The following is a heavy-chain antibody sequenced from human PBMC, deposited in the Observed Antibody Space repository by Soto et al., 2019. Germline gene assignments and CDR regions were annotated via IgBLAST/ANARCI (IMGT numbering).Heavy chain of an antibody. CDR1: GYTFITYG. J-gene: IGHJ4*02. D-gene: IGHD3-22*01. V-gene: IGHV1-18*01. CDR3: ARGPTDYYDSSANYFLDY. CDR2: ISTYNGNT. Sequence: QVQLVQSGAEVKKPGASVTVSCKASGYTFITYGVTWVRQAPGQGLDWLGWISTYNGNTRYAERLQGRVTMTTDTTTNTADMELRNLRSDDTVVYYCARGPTDYYDSSANYFLDYWGQGTLVTVSS.